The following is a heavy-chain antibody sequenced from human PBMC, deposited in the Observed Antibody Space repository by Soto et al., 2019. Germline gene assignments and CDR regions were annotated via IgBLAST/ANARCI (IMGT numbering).Heavy chain of an antibody. Sequence: PGGSLRLSCAASGFTFSSYAISWVRQAPGKGLEWVSAISGSGGSTYYADSVKGRFTISRDNSKNTLYLQMNSLRAEDTAVYYCAKMTGGRATPRTANFDYWGQGTLVTVSS. CDR3: AKMTGGRATPRTANFDY. V-gene: IGHV3-23*01. D-gene: IGHD1-1*01. CDR1: GFTFSSYA. J-gene: IGHJ4*02. CDR2: ISGSGGST.